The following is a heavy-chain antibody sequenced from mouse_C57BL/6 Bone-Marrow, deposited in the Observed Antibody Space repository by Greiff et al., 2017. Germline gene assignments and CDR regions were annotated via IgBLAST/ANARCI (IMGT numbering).Heavy chain of an antibody. J-gene: IGHJ1*03. CDR2: IYPGSGST. Sequence: QVQLQQPGAELVKPGASVKMSCKASGYTFTSYWITWVKQRPGQGLEWIGDIYPGSGSTNYNEKFKSKATLTVDTSSSTAYMQLSSLTSEDSAVYYCARGRGWLPYWYFDVWGTGTTVTVSS. CDR3: ARGRGWLPYWYFDV. CDR1: GYTFTSYW. V-gene: IGHV1-55*01. D-gene: IGHD2-3*01.